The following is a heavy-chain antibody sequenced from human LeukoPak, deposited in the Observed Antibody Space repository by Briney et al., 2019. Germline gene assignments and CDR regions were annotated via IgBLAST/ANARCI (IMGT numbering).Heavy chain of an antibody. J-gene: IGHJ5*02. Sequence: PSETLSLTCTVSGGSISSTSDYWGWIRQPPGKGLEWIGSIYFSGSTYYNPSLKSRVTISVDTSKNQFSLKLSSVTAADTAVYYCARVRYGSGTSWGQGTLVTVSS. CDR3: ARVRYGSGTS. CDR2: IYFSGST. D-gene: IGHD3-10*01. CDR1: GGSISSTSDY. V-gene: IGHV4-39*07.